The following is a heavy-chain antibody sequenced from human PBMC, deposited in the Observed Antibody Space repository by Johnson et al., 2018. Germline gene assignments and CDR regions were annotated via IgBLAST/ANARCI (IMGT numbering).Heavy chain of an antibody. CDR3: AGTYYYDSSGYPAYFQH. CDR2: IIPIFGTA. D-gene: IGHD3-22*01. CDR1: GGTFSSYA. Sequence: QVQLVQSGAEVKKPGSSVKVSCKASGGTFSSYAISWVRQAPGQGLEWMGGIIPIFGTANYAQKFQGRVTITAAESTSTAYMELSRLRAEDTAVYYCAGTYYYDSSGYPAYFQHWGQGTLVTVSS. V-gene: IGHV1-69*12. J-gene: IGHJ1*01.